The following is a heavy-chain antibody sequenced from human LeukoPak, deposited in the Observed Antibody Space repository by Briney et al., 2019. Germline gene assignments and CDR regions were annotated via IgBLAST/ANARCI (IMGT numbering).Heavy chain of an antibody. J-gene: IGHJ6*03. CDR2: INPNSGGT. D-gene: IGHD4-17*01. V-gene: IGHV1-2*02. CDR3: ARRLREPPSERYYYYYYMDV. CDR1: GYTFTGYY. Sequence: ASVTVSCKASGYTFTGYYMHWVRQAPGQGLEWMGWINPNSGGTNYAQKFQGRVTMTRDTSISTAYMELSSLRSEDTAVYYCARRLREPPSERYYYYYYMDVWGKGTTVTISS.